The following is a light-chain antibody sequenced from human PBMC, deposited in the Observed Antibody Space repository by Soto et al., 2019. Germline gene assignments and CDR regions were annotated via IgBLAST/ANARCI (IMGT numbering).Light chain of an antibody. CDR1: ETITTY. Sequence: DIQMTQSPSSLSASVGDRVAITCRASETITTYLNWYQQKPGKAPRLLIRAASDLQNGVPARFGGSGSATYFTLTINSLQPEDSASYYCQQYYNSVLTFGGGTKVDIK. CDR3: QQYYNSVLT. V-gene: IGKV1-39*01. CDR2: AAS. J-gene: IGKJ4*01.